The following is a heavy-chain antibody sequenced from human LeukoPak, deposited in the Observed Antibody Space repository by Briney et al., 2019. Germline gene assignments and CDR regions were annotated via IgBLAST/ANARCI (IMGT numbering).Heavy chain of an antibody. CDR1: GFTFSSYW. V-gene: IGHV3-74*01. D-gene: IGHD3-3*01. CDR3: ARGRGYYSLDAFDI. CDR2: VNSDGSST. J-gene: IGHJ3*02. Sequence: QPGGSLRLSCAASGFTFSSYWMHWVRQAPGKGLVWVSRVNSDGSSTSYADSVKGRFTISRDNAKNTLYLQMNSRRAEDTAVYYCARGRGYYSLDAFDIWGQGTMVTVSS.